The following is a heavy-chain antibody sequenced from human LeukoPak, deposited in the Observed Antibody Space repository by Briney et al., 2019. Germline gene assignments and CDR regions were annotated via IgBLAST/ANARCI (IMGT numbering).Heavy chain of an antibody. J-gene: IGHJ4*02. CDR3: ARDGLWFGESGSDY. D-gene: IGHD3-10*01. Sequence: PSETLSLTCTISGGSISSGGYYWSWIRQHPGKGLEWIGYIYYSGSTYYNPSLKSRVTISVDTSKNQFSLKLSSVTAADTAVYYCARDGLWFGESGSDYRGQGTLVTVSS. V-gene: IGHV4-31*03. CDR1: GGSISSGGYY. CDR2: IYYSGST.